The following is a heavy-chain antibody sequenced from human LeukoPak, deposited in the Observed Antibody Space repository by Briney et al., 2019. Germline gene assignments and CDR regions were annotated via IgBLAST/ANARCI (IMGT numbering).Heavy chain of an antibody. CDR2: INPNSGGT. J-gene: IGHJ4*02. CDR3: ARDIAVAGTIDY. CDR1: GYTFTGYY. V-gene: IGHV1-2*02. Sequence: ASVKVSCKASGYTFTGYYMHWVRQASGQGLEWMGWINPNSGGTNYAQKFQGRVTMTRDTSISTAYMELSRLRSDDTAVYYCARDIAVAGTIDYWGQGTLVTVSS. D-gene: IGHD6-19*01.